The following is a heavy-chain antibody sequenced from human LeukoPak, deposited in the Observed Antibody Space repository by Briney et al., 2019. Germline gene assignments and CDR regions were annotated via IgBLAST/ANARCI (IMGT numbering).Heavy chain of an antibody. D-gene: IGHD6-19*01. CDR3: ANKPPGIAVAALAY. CDR2: ISSNGNNI. Sequence: GGSLRLSCAASGFTFNMYSMNWVRQAPGKGLEWISYISSNGNNIYYADSVKGRITISRDNAKNSLYLQMNSLRAEDTAVYYCANKPPGIAVAALAYWGQGTLVTVSS. V-gene: IGHV3-48*01. J-gene: IGHJ4*02. CDR1: GFTFNMYS.